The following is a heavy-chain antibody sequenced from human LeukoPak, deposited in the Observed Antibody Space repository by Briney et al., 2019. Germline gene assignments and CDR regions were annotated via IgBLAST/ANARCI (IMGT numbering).Heavy chain of an antibody. CDR3: TRLRKLRRYYYDSSRIDAFDI. J-gene: IGHJ3*02. D-gene: IGHD3-22*01. CDR2: INHSGST. CDR1: GGSFSGYY. Sequence: SETLSLTCAVYGGSFSGYYWSWIRQPPGKGLEWIGEINHSGSTNYNPSLKSRVTISVDTSKNQFSLKLSSVTAADTAVYYCTRLRKLRRYYYDSSRIDAFDIWGQGTMVTVSS. V-gene: IGHV4-34*01.